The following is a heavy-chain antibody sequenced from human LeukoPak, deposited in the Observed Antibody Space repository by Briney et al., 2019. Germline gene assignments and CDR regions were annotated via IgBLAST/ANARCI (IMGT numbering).Heavy chain of an antibody. D-gene: IGHD6-19*01. CDR1: GGSISSSY. CDR3: ARLLGRGWYYFDY. V-gene: IGHV4-59*01. J-gene: IGHJ4*02. Sequence: PSETLSLTCTVSGGSISSSYWSWIRQPPGKGLEWIGYIYYSGSTNYNPSLKSRVTISVDTSKNQFSLKLSSVTAADTAVYYCARLLGRGWYYFDYWGQGTLVTVSS. CDR2: IYYSGST.